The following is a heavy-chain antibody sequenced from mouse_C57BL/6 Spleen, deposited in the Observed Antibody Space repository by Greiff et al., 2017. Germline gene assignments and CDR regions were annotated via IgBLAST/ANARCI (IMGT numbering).Heavy chain of an antibody. CDR2: IYPRSGNT. Sequence: QVQLQQSGAELARPGASVKLSCKASGYTFTSYGISWVKQRTGQGLEWIGEIYPRSGNTYYNEKFKGKATLTADKSSSTAYMELRRLTSEDSAVYFCARITTALNGYFDVWGTGTTVTVSS. CDR1: GYTFTSYG. J-gene: IGHJ1*03. V-gene: IGHV1-81*01. CDR3: ARITTALNGYFDV. D-gene: IGHD1-2*01.